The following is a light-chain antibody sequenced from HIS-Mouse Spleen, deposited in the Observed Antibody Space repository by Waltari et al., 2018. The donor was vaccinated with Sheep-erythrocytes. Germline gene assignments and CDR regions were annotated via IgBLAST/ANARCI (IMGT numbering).Light chain of an antibody. CDR2: DVR. CDR1: SSDVGSYNL. Sequence: QSALTQPASVSGSPGQSITISCTGTSSDVGSYNLVSWYQQHPGKAPQLMIYDVRKRPSGVPDRFSGSKSGNTASLTISGLQAEDEADYYCCSDAGSYNHVFATGTKVTVL. V-gene: IGLV2-23*02. CDR3: CSDAGSYNHV. J-gene: IGLJ1*01.